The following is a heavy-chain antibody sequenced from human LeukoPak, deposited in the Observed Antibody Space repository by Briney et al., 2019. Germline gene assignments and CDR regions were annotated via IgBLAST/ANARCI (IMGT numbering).Heavy chain of an antibody. V-gene: IGHV1-2*06. D-gene: IGHD1/OR15-1a*01. CDR2: INPNTGDT. CDR3: ARSYNWNTDFDY. J-gene: IGHJ4*02. Sequence: ASVKVSCKASGYTITGYYMHWVRQAPGQGLEWMGRINPNTGDTNSARKFQGRVTMTRDTSISTVYMELSRLRSDDTAVYYCARSYNWNTDFDYWGQGTLVTVSS. CDR1: GYTITGYY.